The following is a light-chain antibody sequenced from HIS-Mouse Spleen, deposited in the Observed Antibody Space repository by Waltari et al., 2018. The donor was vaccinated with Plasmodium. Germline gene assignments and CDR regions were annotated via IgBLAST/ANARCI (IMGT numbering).Light chain of an antibody. CDR3: NSRDSSGNHVV. Sequence: SSELTQDPAVSVALGQTVRITCQGDSLGSYYAIWYQQKPGQAPVLVIYGKNNRPSGIPDRFSGSSSGNTASLTITGAQAEDEADYYCNSRDSSGNHVVFGGGTKLTVL. CDR1: SLGSYY. J-gene: IGLJ2*01. CDR2: GKN. V-gene: IGLV3-19*01.